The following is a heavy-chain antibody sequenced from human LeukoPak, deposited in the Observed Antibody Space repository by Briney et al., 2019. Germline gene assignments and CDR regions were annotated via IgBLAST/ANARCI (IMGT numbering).Heavy chain of an antibody. CDR2: ISYDGSNK. CDR1: GFTFSSYG. V-gene: IGHV3-30*18. J-gene: IGHJ6*02. Sequence: GRSLRLSCAASGFTFSSYGMHWVRQAPGKGLEWVAVISYDGSNKYYADSAKGRFTISRDNSKNTLYLQMNSLRAEDTAVYYCAKDQARGYYYYYGMDVWGQGTTVTVSS. CDR3: AKDQARGYYYYYGMDV.